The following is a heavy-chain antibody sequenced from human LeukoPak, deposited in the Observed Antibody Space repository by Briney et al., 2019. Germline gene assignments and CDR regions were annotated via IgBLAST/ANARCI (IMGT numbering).Heavy chain of an antibody. CDR3: ARGMRFRYSKEFDY. CDR1: GGSFSGYY. CDR2: INHSGST. V-gene: IGHV4-34*01. J-gene: IGHJ4*02. D-gene: IGHD3-3*01. Sequence: PSETLSLTCAVYGGSFSGYYWSWIRQPPGKGLEWIGEINHSGSTNYNPSLKSRVTISVDTSKNQFSLKLSSVTAADTAVYYCARGMRFRYSKEFDYWGQGTLVTVSS.